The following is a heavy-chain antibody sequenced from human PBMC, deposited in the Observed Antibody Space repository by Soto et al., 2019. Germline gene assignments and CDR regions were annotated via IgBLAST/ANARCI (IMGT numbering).Heavy chain of an antibody. CDR3: AHREVVDTAMTFDY. CDR1: GFSLSNSGVG. V-gene: IGHV2-5*02. J-gene: IGHJ4*02. Sequence: QITLKESGHPLVKPTQTLTLTCTFSGFSLSNSGVGVRWIRQPPGKALACRGLIYWDDDKRYSRSPKSRLTITKDPSKNQVVHTMTNMDPVDTAPYCCAHREVVDTAMTFDYWGQGTLVTVSS. CDR2: IYWDDDK. D-gene: IGHD5-18*01.